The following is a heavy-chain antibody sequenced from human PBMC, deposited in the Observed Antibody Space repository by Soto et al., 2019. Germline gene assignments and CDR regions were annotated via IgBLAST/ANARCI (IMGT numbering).Heavy chain of an antibody. Sequence: EVQLVESGGGLVKPGGSLRLSCAASGFTFSNAWMSWVRQAPGKGLEWVGRIRSKANSYATAYAASVKGRFTISRDDSKNTAYLQMNSLKTEDTAVYYCTRGYCSGGSCYGWFDYWGQGTLVTVSS. V-gene: IGHV3-73*01. CDR1: GFTFSNAW. CDR3: TRGYCSGGSCYGWFDY. D-gene: IGHD2-15*01. J-gene: IGHJ4*02. CDR2: IRSKANSYAT.